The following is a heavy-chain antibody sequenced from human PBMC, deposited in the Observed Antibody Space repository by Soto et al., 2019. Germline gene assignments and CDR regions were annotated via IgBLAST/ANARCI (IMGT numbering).Heavy chain of an antibody. D-gene: IGHD2-15*01. V-gene: IGHV3-30*18. CDR1: GFTFSSYG. CDR2: ISYDGSNK. CDR3: AKLAGGIYDMDV. Sequence: PGGSLRLSCAASGFTFSSYGMHWVRQAPGKGLEWVAVISYDGSNKYYADSVKGRFTISRDNSKNTLYLQMNSLRAEDTAVYYCAKLAGGIYDMDVWGKGTTVTVSS. J-gene: IGHJ6*03.